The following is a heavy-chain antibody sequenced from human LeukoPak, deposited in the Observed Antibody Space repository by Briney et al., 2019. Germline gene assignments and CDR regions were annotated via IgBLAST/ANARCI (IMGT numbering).Heavy chain of an antibody. CDR1: GYTFTSYY. CDR3: ARGLPLASYYDFWSGYYREQKSNWFDP. CDR2: INPSGGST. Sequence: ASVKVSCKASGYTFTSYYMHWVRQAPGQGLEWMGIINPSGGSTSYAQKFQGRVTMTRDTSTSTVYMELSSLRSEDTAVYYCARGLPLASYYDFWSGYYREQKSNWFDPWGQGTLVTVSS. V-gene: IGHV1-46*01. J-gene: IGHJ5*02. D-gene: IGHD3-3*01.